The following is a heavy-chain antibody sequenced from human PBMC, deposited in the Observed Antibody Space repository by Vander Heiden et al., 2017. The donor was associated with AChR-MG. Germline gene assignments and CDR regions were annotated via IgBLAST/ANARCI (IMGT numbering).Heavy chain of an antibody. V-gene: IGHV3-30*02. D-gene: IGHD2-15*01. CDR1: GFTFSSYG. Sequence: QVQLVESGGGVVQPGGSLRLSCAASGFTFSSYGMHWVRQAPGKGLEWVAFIRYDGSNKYYADSVKGRFTISRDNSKNTLYLQMNSLRAEDTAVYYCANNPQDIAGRKYYYGMDVWGQGTTVTVSS. CDR3: ANNPQDIAGRKYYYGMDV. J-gene: IGHJ6*02. CDR2: IRYDGSNK.